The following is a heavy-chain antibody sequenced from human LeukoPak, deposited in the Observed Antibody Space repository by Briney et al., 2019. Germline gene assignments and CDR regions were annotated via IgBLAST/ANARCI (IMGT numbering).Heavy chain of an antibody. D-gene: IGHD2-15*01. CDR1: GYTSTSYD. CDR3: ARWGRYCSGGSCYIRAYGMDV. J-gene: IGHJ6*02. Sequence: ASVKVSCKASGYTSTSYDINWVRQATGQGLEWMGWMNPNSGNTGYAQKFQGRVTMTRNTSISTAYMELSSLRSEDTAVYYCARWGRYCSGGSCYIRAYGMDVWGQGTTVTVSS. V-gene: IGHV1-8*01. CDR2: MNPNSGNT.